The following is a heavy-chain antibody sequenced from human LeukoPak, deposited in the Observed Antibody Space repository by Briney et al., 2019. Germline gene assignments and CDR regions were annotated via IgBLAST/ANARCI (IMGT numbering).Heavy chain of an antibody. CDR3: ARRCSGDYGHWFDP. Sequence: ETQSLTCTVSGDSISTYYWSWIRQPPGKGLEWIGYISYSGSTNYNPSLKSRVTISVDTSKNQFTLKVSSVTAADTAVYYCARRCSGDYGHWFDPWGERPLHPVSS. CDR2: ISYSGST. D-gene: IGHD4-17*01. CDR1: GDSISTYY. J-gene: IGHJ5*02. V-gene: IGHV4-59*08.